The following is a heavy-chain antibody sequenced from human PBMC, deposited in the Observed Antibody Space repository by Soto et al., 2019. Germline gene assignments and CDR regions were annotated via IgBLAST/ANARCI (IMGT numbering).Heavy chain of an antibody. D-gene: IGHD6-19*01. V-gene: IGHV3-53*02. CDR2: IYSGGST. Sequence: EVQLVETGGGLIQPGGSLRLSCAASGFTVSSNYMSWVRQAPGKGLEWVSVIYSGGSTYYADSVKGRFTISRDNSKNTLYFQMNSLRAEDTAVYYCAGQIAVAGNDAFDIWGQGTMVTVSS. CDR3: AGQIAVAGNDAFDI. J-gene: IGHJ3*02. CDR1: GFTVSSNY.